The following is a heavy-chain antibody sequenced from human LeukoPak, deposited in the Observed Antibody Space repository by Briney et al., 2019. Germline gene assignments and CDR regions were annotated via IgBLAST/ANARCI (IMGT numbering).Heavy chain of an antibody. V-gene: IGHV4-61*02. CDR1: GGSISSGSYY. Sequence: SQTLSLTCTVSGGSISSGSYYWSWIRQPAGKELQWIGRIYTSGSTNYNPSLKSRVTISVDTSKNQFSLELSSVTAADTAVYYCARGPKRITIFGVSRYYFDYWGQGTLVTVSS. J-gene: IGHJ4*02. CDR2: IYTSGST. CDR3: ARGPKRITIFGVSRYYFDY. D-gene: IGHD3-3*01.